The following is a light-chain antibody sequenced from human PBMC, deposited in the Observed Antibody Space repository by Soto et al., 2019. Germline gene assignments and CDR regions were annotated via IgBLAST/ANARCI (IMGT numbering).Light chain of an antibody. Sequence: HSALTQAASVSGSPGQSSTISCTRTSSDVGGYNYVSWYQQHPGKAPKLMIYDVSNRPSGVSNRFSGSKSGNTASLTISGLQAEDEADYYCSSYTSSSTPYVFGTGTKVTVL. J-gene: IGLJ1*01. CDR2: DVS. CDR1: SSDVGGYNY. CDR3: SSYTSSSTPYV. V-gene: IGLV2-14*01.